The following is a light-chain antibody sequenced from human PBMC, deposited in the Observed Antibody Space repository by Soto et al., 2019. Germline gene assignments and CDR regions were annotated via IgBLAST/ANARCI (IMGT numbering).Light chain of an antibody. CDR2: KAS. Sequence: DIQMTQSPSTLSASVGDRVTITCRASQSISSWLAWYQQKPGKAPKLLIYKASSLESGVPSRFSGSGSGTEFTLTISSLQPDDFATYYGQQYNSYSGTFGGGTKVEIK. J-gene: IGKJ4*01. CDR1: QSISSW. CDR3: QQYNSYSGT. V-gene: IGKV1-5*03.